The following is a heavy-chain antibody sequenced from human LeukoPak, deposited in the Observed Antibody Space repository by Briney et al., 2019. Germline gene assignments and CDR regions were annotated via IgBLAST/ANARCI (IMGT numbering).Heavy chain of an antibody. D-gene: IGHD2-8*01. V-gene: IGHV4-4*07. J-gene: IGHJ4*02. CDR2: IYNSGRT. Sequence: PSETLSLTCTVSGGSIGIYYWSWIRQPAGKGLEWIGPIYNSGRTKYSPSLESRVTMSIDTSKNQFSLKLSSVSAADTAVYYCARVAMYEFFFDYWGQGTLVTVSS. CDR1: GGSIGIYY. CDR3: ARVAMYEFFFDY.